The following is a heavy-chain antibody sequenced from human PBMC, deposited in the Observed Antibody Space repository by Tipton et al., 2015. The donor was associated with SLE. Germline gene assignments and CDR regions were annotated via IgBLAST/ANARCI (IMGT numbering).Heavy chain of an antibody. J-gene: IGHJ5*02. Sequence: TLSLTCTVSGGSISSGGYYWSWIRQHPGQGLEYIGYIYYSGTSYCIPSLKSRVTISVDTSKNQFSLRLSSVTAADTAVYYCARTAHHYDSSGYEWFGPWGPGTLVTVS. CDR3: ARTAHHYDSSGYEWFGP. CDR2: IYYSGTS. D-gene: IGHD3-22*01. CDR1: GGSISSGGYY. V-gene: IGHV4-31*03.